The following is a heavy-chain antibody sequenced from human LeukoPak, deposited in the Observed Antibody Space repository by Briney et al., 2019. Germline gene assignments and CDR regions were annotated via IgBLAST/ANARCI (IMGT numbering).Heavy chain of an antibody. CDR2: ISSNGGST. D-gene: IGHD5-18*01. J-gene: IGHJ6*02. V-gene: IGHV3-64*01. CDR1: GFTFSSYA. CDR3: VRERGYSYGYPGYYGMDV. Sequence: GGSLRLSCAASGFTFSSYAMHWVRQAPGKGLEYVSAISSNGGSTYYANSVKGRFTISRDNSKNTLYLQMGSLRAEDMAVYYCVRERGYSYGYPGYYGMDVWGQGTTVTVSS.